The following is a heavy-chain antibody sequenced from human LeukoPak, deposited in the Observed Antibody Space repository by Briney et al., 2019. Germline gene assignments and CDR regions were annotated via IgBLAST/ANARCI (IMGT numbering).Heavy chain of an antibody. CDR3: VKDMNPGGADV. D-gene: IGHD3-10*01. CDR1: GFNSEDHA. Sequence: GRSLRLSCVVSGFNSEDHAMHWVRQAPGKGLEWVSGIYWSSSGTGYADSVKGRFTASRDSAKNSLYLQMNSLRPEDTALYYCVKDMNPGGADVWGQGTTVTVSS. J-gene: IGHJ6*02. V-gene: IGHV3-9*02. CDR2: IYWSSSGT.